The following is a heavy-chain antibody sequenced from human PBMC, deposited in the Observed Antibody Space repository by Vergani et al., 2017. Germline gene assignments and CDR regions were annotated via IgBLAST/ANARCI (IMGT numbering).Heavy chain of an antibody. V-gene: IGHV4-34*01. J-gene: IGHJ4*02. CDR1: GGSFSGYY. CDR2: INHSGST. CDR3: ASLRRRYCGGDCYSSRTDY. D-gene: IGHD2-21*02. Sequence: QVQLQQWGAGLLKPSETLSLTCAVYGGSFSGYYWSWIRQPPGKGLEWIGEINHSGSTNYNPSLKSRVTISVDTSKNQFSLKLRSVTDADTAVYDCASLRRRYCGGDCYSSRTDYWGQGTLVTVSS.